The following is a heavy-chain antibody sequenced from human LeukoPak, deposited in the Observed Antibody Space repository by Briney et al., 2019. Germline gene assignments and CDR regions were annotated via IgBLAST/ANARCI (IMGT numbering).Heavy chain of an antibody. Sequence: GGSLRLSCAASGFTFSSYGMHWVRQAPGKGLERVAVISYDGSNKYYADSVKGRFTISRDNSKNTLYLQMNSLRAEDTAVYYCAKDQDHIGYWGQGTLVTVSS. CDR2: ISYDGSNK. J-gene: IGHJ4*02. CDR3: AKDQDHIGY. V-gene: IGHV3-30*18. CDR1: GFTFSSYG.